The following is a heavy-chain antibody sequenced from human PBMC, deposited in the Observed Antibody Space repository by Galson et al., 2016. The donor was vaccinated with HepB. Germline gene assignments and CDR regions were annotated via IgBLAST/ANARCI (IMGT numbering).Heavy chain of an antibody. CDR2: ISFEGNKQ. J-gene: IGHJ6*02. Sequence: SLRLSCADSGFTFSTYGMHWVRQAPGEGLEWVAAISFEGNKQHYADSVKGRFTVSRDNSKNTLYLQMNNLTPDDTAIYYCARGGGSSAYCYWGMDVWGQGTTITVSS. D-gene: IGHD6-19*01. CDR3: ARGGGSSAYCYWGMDV. V-gene: IGHV3-30*03. CDR1: GFTFSTYG.